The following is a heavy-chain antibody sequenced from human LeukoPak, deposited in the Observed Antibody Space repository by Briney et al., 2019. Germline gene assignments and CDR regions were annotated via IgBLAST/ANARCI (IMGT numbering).Heavy chain of an antibody. CDR3: ARRRMIRGVIIFDY. Sequence: SETLSLTCSVSGGSVSSGTYYETWIRQPPGKGLEWIGHVYFSGTSSYNPSFKSRVTISADTSKNQFSLKLISVTAADTAVYFCARRRMIRGVIIFDYWGPGALVTVSS. CDR1: GGSVSSGTYY. CDR2: VYFSGTS. J-gene: IGHJ4*02. V-gene: IGHV4-61*01. D-gene: IGHD3-10*01.